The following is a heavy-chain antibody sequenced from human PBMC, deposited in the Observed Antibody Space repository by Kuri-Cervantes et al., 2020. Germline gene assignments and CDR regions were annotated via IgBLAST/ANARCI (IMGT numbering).Heavy chain of an antibody. CDR2: IKQDGSEK. V-gene: IGHV3-7*01. CDR3: ARVEVTTNYYYYMDV. D-gene: IGHD4-17*01. Sequence: GGSLRLSCAASGSTFSSYWMSWVRQAPGKGLEWVANIKQDGSEKYYVDSVKGRFTISRDNAKNSLYLQMNSLRAEDTAVYYCARVEVTTNYYYYMDVWGKGTTVTVSS. J-gene: IGHJ6*03. CDR1: GSTFSSYW.